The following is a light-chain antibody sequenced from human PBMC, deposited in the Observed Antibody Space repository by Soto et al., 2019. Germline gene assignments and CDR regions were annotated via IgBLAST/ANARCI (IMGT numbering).Light chain of an antibody. J-gene: IGKJ4*01. CDR3: QQYHTWPIT. V-gene: IGKV3-15*01. CDR1: QGVSRK. Sequence: EIVMTQSPATLSVAPGERVTLSCRASQGVSRKLACYQHKSGQAPRLLISGASAGATGIPARFSGSVSGTEFTLTISSRQSEDCAIYYCQQYHTWPITFGGGTKVEIK. CDR2: GAS.